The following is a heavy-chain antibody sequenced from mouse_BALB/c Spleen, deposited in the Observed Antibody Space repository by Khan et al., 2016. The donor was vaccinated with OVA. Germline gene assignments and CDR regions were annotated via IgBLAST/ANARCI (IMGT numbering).Heavy chain of an antibody. J-gene: IGHJ2*01. Sequence: EVQLQESGPGLVKPSQSLSLTCTVTGYSITIDYAWNWIRQFPGNKLEWIGFISYSGNTKYNPSLKSRISITRDTSTNQFFLQLKSVTTEDTARYYCARVYRGDFDYWGQGTTLTVSS. CDR2: ISYSGNT. CDR3: ARVYRGDFDY. V-gene: IGHV3-2*02. CDR1: GYSITIDYA. D-gene: IGHD2-14*01.